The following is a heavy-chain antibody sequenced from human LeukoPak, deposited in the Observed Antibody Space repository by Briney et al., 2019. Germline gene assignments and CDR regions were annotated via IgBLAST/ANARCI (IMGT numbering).Heavy chain of an antibody. D-gene: IGHD6-19*01. J-gene: IGHJ6*03. CDR1: GFTVSSNY. CDR3: ARVKPSAGYYYYYYMDV. CDR2: IYSAGST. Sequence: GGSLRLSCAASGFTVSSNYMSWVRQAPGKGLEWVSVIYSAGSTYYADSVKGRFTISRDNAKNSLYLQMNSLRAEDTAVYYCARVKPSAGYYYYYYMDVWGKGTTVTVSS. V-gene: IGHV3-66*01.